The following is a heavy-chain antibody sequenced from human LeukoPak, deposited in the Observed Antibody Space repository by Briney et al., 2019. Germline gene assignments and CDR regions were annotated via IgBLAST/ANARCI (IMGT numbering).Heavy chain of an antibody. D-gene: IGHD5-18*01. CDR1: GDSISSSDYY. Sequence: SETLSLTCTVSGDSISSSDYYWGWIRQPPGKGLEWIGSMSYSESSYYNPSLESRVTISVDTSKNQLSLNLNSVTAADTAVYYCARDDGYTYGFKTSDYWGQGTLVTVSS. CDR2: MSYSESS. CDR3: ARDDGYTYGFKTSDY. V-gene: IGHV4-39*07. J-gene: IGHJ4*02.